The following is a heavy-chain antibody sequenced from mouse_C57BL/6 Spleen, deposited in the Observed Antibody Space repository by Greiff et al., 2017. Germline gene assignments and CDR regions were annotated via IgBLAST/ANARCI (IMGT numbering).Heavy chain of an antibody. CDR3: TRETPGYDYDERAFDY. V-gene: IGHV5-9-1*02. J-gene: IGHJ2*01. D-gene: IGHD2-4*01. CDR2: ISSGGDYI. CDR1: GFTFSSYA. Sequence: EVQLVESGEGLVKPGGSLKLSCAASGFTFSSYAMSWVRQTPEKRLEWVAYISSGGDYIYYADTVKGRFTISSDNARNTLYLQRRSLKSEDTAMYYCTRETPGYDYDERAFDYWGQGTTLTVSS.